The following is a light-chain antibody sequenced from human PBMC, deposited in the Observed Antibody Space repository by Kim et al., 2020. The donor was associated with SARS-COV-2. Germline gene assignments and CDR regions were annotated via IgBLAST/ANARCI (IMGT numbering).Light chain of an antibody. CDR3: QHYSRFPYT. CDR1: QTISTW. V-gene: IGKV1-5*03. J-gene: IGKJ2*01. CDR2: LAS. Sequence: SVEERVTITCRASQTISTWLAWYQQKPGKAPNLLIYLASTLESGVPARFIGSGSGTEFTLTIDSLQPDDFATYYCQHYSRFPYTFGQGTKVDIK.